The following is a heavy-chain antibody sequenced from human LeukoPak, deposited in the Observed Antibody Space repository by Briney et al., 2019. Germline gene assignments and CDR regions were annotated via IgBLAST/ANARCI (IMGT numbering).Heavy chain of an antibody. V-gene: IGHV3-48*03. CDR3: ARDPPDY. J-gene: IGHJ4*02. Sequence: GGSLRLSCAASGFTFSSYEMNWVRQAPGRGLEWVSYILNSGTTTYYADSVKGRFTISRDNAKNSLYLQMNSLRAEDTGVYYCARDPPDYWGQGILVTVSS. CDR1: GFTFSSYE. CDR2: ILNSGTTT.